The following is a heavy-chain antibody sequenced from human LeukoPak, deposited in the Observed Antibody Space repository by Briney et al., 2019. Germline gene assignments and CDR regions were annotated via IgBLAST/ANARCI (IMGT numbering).Heavy chain of an antibody. CDR3: AKWPEGAMDYFDY. CDR2: IWYDGSNK. D-gene: IGHD3-16*01. CDR1: GFTFRSYG. V-gene: IGHV3-33*06. Sequence: GGSLRLSCAASGFTFRSYGMQWVRQAPGKGLEWVAIIWYDGSNKYYADSVKGRFTISRDNSKNTLYLEMSSLRVEDTAIYYCAKWPEGAMDYFDYWGQGTLVTVSS. J-gene: IGHJ4*02.